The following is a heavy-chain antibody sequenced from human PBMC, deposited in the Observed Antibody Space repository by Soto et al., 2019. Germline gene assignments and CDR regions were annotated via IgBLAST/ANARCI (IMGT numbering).Heavy chain of an antibody. D-gene: IGHD3-3*01. CDR3: ARDRLYDFWSGPKEFDY. Sequence: GGSLRLSCAASGFTFSSYSMNWVRQAPGKGLEWVSYISSSSSTIYYADSVKGRFTISRDNAKNSLYLQMNSLRAEDTAVYYCARDRLYDFWSGPKEFDYWGQGTLVTVSS. CDR2: ISSSSSTI. J-gene: IGHJ4*02. CDR1: GFTFSSYS. V-gene: IGHV3-48*01.